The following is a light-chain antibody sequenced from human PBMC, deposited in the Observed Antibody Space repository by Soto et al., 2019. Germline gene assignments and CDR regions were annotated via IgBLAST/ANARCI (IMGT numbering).Light chain of an antibody. CDR1: QGISSY. Sequence: AIRMTQSPSSLSASTGDRVTITCRASQGISSYLAWYQQKPGKAPKLLIYAASTLQSGVPSRFSGSGSGTDFTLTITNLQPEDFATYYCQHSYVTPWTFGQGTKVDI. J-gene: IGKJ1*01. CDR2: AAS. CDR3: QHSYVTPWT. V-gene: IGKV1-8*01.